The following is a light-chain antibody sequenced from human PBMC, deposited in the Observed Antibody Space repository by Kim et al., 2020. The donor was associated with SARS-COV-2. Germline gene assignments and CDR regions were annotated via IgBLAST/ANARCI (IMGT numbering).Light chain of an antibody. V-gene: IGLV2-8*01. CDR3: SSYAGSNNFWV. CDR2: EVS. J-gene: IGLJ3*02. CDR1: SSDVGGYNY. Sequence: QLVPTSCTGTSSDVGGYNYVSWYQQHPGKAPKLMIYEVSKRPSGVPDRFSGSKSGNTASLTVSGLQAEDEADYYCSSYAGSNNFWVFGGGTKLTVL.